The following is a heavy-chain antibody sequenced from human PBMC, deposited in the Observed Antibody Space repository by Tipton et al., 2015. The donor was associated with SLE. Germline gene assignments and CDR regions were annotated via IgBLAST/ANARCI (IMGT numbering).Heavy chain of an antibody. CDR2: IIAIFGKA. V-gene: IGHV1-69*01. CDR3: ARDWIRGSIFGVPRYYFDY. CDR1: GGTFSSHA. D-gene: IGHD3-3*01. Sequence: QSGAEVKKPGSSVKVSCKASGGTFSSHAISWVRQAPGQGLEWMGGIIAIFGKANYAQKFQGRVTITADESTSTAYMELSSLRSEDTAVYYCARDWIRGSIFGVPRYYFDYWGQGTLVTVSS. J-gene: IGHJ4*02.